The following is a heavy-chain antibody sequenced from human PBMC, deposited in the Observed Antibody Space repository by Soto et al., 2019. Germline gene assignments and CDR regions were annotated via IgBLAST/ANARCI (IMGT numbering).Heavy chain of an antibody. D-gene: IGHD3-22*01. CDR1: GFIFNNYG. CDR3: TTRVITTNDY. CDR2: ILKTSEGGKT. V-gene: IGHV3-15*06. J-gene: IGHJ4*02. Sequence: GGSLRLSCEASGFIFNNYGMHWVRQAPGKGPEWVGRILKTSEGGKTSFAAPVKGRFTISRDDSTNTVFLQMNSLKTEDTAVYYCTTRVITTNDYWGRGTQVTVCS.